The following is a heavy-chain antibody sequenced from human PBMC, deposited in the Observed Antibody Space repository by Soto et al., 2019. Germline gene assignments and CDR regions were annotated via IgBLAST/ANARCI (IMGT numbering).Heavy chain of an antibody. CDR1: GFTFSSYA. Sequence: EVQLLESGGGLVQPGGSLRLSCAASGFTFSSYAMSWVRQAPGKGLEWVSAISGSGLSTYYADSVKGRFTISRDNSKNTLYLQMNSLRPEDTAVYYCAKGRGPYSSSWVREDYWGQGTLVTVSS. V-gene: IGHV3-23*01. J-gene: IGHJ4*02. CDR3: AKGRGPYSSSWVREDY. CDR2: ISGSGLST. D-gene: IGHD6-13*01.